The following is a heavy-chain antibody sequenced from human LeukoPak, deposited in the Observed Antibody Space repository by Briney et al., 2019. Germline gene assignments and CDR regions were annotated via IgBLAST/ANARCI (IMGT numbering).Heavy chain of an antibody. Sequence: GGSLRLSCAASGFTFDNYAMHWVRQTPGKGLEWVSGISWDSGSINYADSVKGRFTISRDNAKNSLCLQMNSLRTEDTALYYCARDIFSVAGPDLDCWGQGTQVTVSS. V-gene: IGHV3-9*01. CDR1: GFTFDNYA. CDR2: ISWDSGSI. D-gene: IGHD6-19*01. CDR3: ARDIFSVAGPDLDC. J-gene: IGHJ4*02.